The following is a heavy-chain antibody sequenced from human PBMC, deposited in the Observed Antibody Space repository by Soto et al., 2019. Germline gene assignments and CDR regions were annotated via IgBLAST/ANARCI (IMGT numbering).Heavy chain of an antibody. J-gene: IGHJ5*02. CDR1: GYTFTNYG. CDR3: ARGVGSGSYYNQYNWFDP. CDR2: INVYNGNT. V-gene: IGHV1-18*01. D-gene: IGHD3-10*01. Sequence: QVQLVQSGGEVKKPGASVKVSCKASGYTFTNYGISWVRQAPGQGLEWMGWINVYNGNTKYAQKVQGRVTMTTDTSKSTAYMELRSLRSDDTAVYYCARGVGSGSYYNQYNWFDPWGQGTLGTVSS.